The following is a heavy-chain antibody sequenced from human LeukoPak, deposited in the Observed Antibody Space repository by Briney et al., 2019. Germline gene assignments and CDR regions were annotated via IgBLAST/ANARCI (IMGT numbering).Heavy chain of an antibody. Sequence: SETLSLTCTVSGGSVRSSDYYSGWLRQPPGKGLEWIGSMYYSGSTYYNPSLKSRVTISVDTSKNRCSLKLNSVTAADTAVYYCSYRGYYFDYWGQGTLVTVSS. J-gene: IGHJ4*02. CDR2: MYYSGST. D-gene: IGHD1-14*01. CDR3: SYRGYYFDY. V-gene: IGHV4-39*01. CDR1: GGSVRSSDYY.